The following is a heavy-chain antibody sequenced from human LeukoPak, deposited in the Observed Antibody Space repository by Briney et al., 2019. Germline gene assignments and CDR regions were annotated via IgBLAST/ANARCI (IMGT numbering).Heavy chain of an antibody. CDR1: GGTFSSYA. Sequence: SVKVSCKASGGTFSSYAISWVRQAPGQGLEWMGGIIPIFGTANYAQKFQGRVTITADESTSTAYMELSSLRSDDTAVYYCARMGATTWLNFDYWGQGTLVTVSS. CDR3: ARMGATTWLNFDY. CDR2: IIPIFGTA. J-gene: IGHJ4*02. V-gene: IGHV1-69*13. D-gene: IGHD1-26*01.